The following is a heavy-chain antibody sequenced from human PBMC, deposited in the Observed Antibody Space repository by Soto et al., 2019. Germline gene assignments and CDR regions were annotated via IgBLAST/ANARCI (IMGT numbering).Heavy chain of an antibody. D-gene: IGHD1-26*01. CDR3: ASYSGSYPRYNWFDP. Sequence: SETLSLTCTVSGGSISIGDYSWSWIRQPPGKGLEWIGYIYYRGNTYYNPSLKSRVTIFLDTSKNQFSLKLTSLTAADTAVYYCASYSGSYPRYNWFDPWGQGTLVTVSS. J-gene: IGHJ5*02. CDR1: GGSISIGDYS. CDR2: IYYRGNT. V-gene: IGHV4-30-4*01.